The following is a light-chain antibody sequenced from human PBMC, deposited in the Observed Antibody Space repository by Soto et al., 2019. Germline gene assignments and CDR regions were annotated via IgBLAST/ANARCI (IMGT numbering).Light chain of an antibody. CDR1: QSITNR. Sequence: DIQMTQSPSTLSASVGDRVTITCRASQSITNRLAWYQQKPGKAPKVLIYDASKLEYGVPSRFSGSGFGTEFILTISSLQPDDFATYWCQHYGGMWTFGQGTKVDIK. V-gene: IGKV1-5*01. CDR2: DAS. J-gene: IGKJ1*01. CDR3: QHYGGMWT.